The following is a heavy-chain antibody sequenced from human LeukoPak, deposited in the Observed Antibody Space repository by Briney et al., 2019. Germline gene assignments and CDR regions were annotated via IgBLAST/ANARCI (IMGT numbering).Heavy chain of an antibody. J-gene: IGHJ4*02. V-gene: IGHV3-30-3*01. CDR2: ISYDGSNK. Sequence: QPGGSLRLSCAASGFTFSSYAMHWVRQAPGKGLEWVAVISYDGSNKYYADSVKGRFTISRDNAKNSLYLQMNSLRAEDTAVYYCAISGRPDYWGQGTLVTVSS. CDR1: GFTFSSYA. CDR3: AISGRPDY.